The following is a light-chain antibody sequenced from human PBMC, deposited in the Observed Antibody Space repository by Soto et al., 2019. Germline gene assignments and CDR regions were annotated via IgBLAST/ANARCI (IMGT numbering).Light chain of an antibody. CDR1: QGISSA. Sequence: GDRVTITCRASQGISSALAWYQQKPGKAPKLLIYDASSLESGVPSRFSGSGSGTDFTLTISSLQPEDFATYYYQHVNSYPHFGQGTKLEIK. CDR2: DAS. CDR3: QHVNSYPH. J-gene: IGKJ2*01. V-gene: IGKV1-13*02.